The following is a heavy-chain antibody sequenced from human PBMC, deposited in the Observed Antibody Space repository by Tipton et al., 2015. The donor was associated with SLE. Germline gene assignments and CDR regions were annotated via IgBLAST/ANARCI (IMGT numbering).Heavy chain of an antibody. Sequence: TLSLTCTVSGGSISSGSYYWSWIRQPAGKGLEWIGRIYTSGSTNYNPSLKSRVTISVDTSKNQFSLKLSSVTAADTAVYYCARHAPDVDGFDYWGQGTLVTVSS. CDR3: ARHAPDVDGFDY. CDR1: GGSISSGSYY. D-gene: IGHD4-17*01. J-gene: IGHJ4*02. CDR2: IYTSGST. V-gene: IGHV4-61*02.